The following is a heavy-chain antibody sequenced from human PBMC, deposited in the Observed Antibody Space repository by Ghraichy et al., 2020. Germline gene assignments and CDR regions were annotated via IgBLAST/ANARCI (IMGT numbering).Heavy chain of an antibody. CDR1: GFPFSDYY. J-gene: IGHJ4*02. CDR3: ARDSIAVAGTAQGY. CDR2: ISSSGSAI. V-gene: IGHV3-11*01. D-gene: IGHD6-19*01. Sequence: GGLRLSCAASGFPFSDYYMSWIRQAPGKGLEWVSYISSSGSAIYYADSVKGRFTISRDNANNSLYLQMNSLRAEDTALYYCARDSIAVAGTAQGYWGQGTLVTVSS.